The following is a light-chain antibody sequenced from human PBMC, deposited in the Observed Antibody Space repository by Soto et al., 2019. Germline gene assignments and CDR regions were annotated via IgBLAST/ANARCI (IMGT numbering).Light chain of an antibody. J-gene: IGLJ1*01. CDR3: CSYVGSSTYV. V-gene: IGLV2-23*01. CDR1: SSDVGTYNL. Sequence: QSVLTQPASVSGSPGQSITISCTGTSSDVGTYNLVSWYQQHPGKAPKLMVYEGTKRPSGVSNRFSGSKSGNTASLTISGLQAEDEADYYCCSYVGSSTYVFGTGTTVTVL. CDR2: EGT.